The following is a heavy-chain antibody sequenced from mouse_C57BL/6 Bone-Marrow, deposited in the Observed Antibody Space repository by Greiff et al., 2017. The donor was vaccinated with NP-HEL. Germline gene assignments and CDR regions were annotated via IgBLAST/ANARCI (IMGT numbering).Heavy chain of an antibody. CDR1: GYTFTSYG. CDR2: IYPRSGNT. CDR3: ARDGYYIHYFDY. V-gene: IGHV1-81*01. D-gene: IGHD2-3*01. Sequence: VKLMESGAELARPGASVKLSCKASGYTFTSYGISWVKQRTGQGLEWIGEIYPRSGNTYYNEKFKGKATLTADKSSSTAYMELRSLTSEDSAVYFCARDGYYIHYFDYWGQGTTLTVSS. J-gene: IGHJ2*01.